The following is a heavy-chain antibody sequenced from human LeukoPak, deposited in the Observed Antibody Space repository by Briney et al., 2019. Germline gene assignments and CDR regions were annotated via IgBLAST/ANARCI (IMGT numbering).Heavy chain of an antibody. CDR1: GFTFSSYE. D-gene: IGHD6-19*01. CDR3: ARQAVAGFFDY. Sequence: AGGSLRLSCAASGFTFSSYEMNWVRQAPGKGLEWVSYISSSGSTIYYADSVKGRFTISRDNAKNSLYLQMNSLRAEDTAVYYCARQAVAGFFDYWGQGTLVTVSS. V-gene: IGHV3-48*03. J-gene: IGHJ4*02. CDR2: ISSSGSTI.